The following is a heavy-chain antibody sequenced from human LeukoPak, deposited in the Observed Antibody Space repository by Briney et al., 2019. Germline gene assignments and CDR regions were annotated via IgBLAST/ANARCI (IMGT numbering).Heavy chain of an antibody. J-gene: IGHJ4*02. CDR3: ARVGTGTSGYFDY. Sequence: GGSLRLSCAASGFIVSSNYVSWVRQAPGKGLEWVSIIYSGGSTYYADSVEGRFTISRENSKNTVYLQMNSLRGEDTAMYYCARVGTGTSGYFDYWGQGALVTVSS. CDR1: GFIVSSNY. CDR2: IYSGGST. V-gene: IGHV3-53*01. D-gene: IGHD2-8*01.